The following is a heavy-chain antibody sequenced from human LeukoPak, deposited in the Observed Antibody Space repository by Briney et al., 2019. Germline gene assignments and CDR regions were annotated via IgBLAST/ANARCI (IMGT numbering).Heavy chain of an antibody. CDR2: ISSSGSTI. Sequence: GGSLRLSCAASGFTFSSYSMNWVRQAPGKGLEWVSYISSSGSTIYYADSVKGRFTISRDNAKNSLYLQMNSLRAEDTAVYYCARDLGYCSSTSCYRDWNWFDPWGQGTLVTVSS. D-gene: IGHD2-2*02. J-gene: IGHJ5*02. CDR3: ARDLGYCSSTSCYRDWNWFDP. V-gene: IGHV3-48*01. CDR1: GFTFSSYS.